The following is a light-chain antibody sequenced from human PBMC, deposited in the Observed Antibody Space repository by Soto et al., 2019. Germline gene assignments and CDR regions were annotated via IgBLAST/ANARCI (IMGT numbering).Light chain of an antibody. CDR3: VLYMGSGISV. Sequence: QAVVTQEPSFSVSPGGTGTLTCGLSSGSVSTSHFPSWYRQTPGQPPRTLIYTTYTRSSGVPDRFSGSILGKKAALTVTGARADDECDYYCVLYMGSGISVFGGGTKLTVL. J-gene: IGLJ3*02. V-gene: IGLV8-61*01. CDR2: TTY. CDR1: SGSVSTSHF.